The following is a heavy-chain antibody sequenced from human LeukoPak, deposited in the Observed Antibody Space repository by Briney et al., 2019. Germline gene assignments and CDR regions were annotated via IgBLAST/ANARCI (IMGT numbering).Heavy chain of an antibody. D-gene: IGHD3/OR15-3a*01. CDR3: AKFWTGRPTGNAFV. CDR2: IKQDGSEK. J-gene: IGHJ3*01. Sequence: GGSLRLSCAASGFTFSSYWMSWVRQAPGKGLEWVANIKQDGSEKYYVDSVKGRFTISRDNAKNSLYLQMNSLRAEDTAVYYCAKFWTGRPTGNAFVWGQGTMVTVSS. CDR1: GFTFSSYW. V-gene: IGHV3-7*01.